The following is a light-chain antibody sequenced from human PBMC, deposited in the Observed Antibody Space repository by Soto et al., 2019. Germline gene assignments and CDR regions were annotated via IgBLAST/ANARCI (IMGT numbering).Light chain of an antibody. J-gene: IGKJ1*01. CDR1: QSVTSY. CDR2: DAS. V-gene: IGKV3-15*01. CDR3: QQYDNWPPKT. Sequence: EVVMTQSPATLSVSPGERATLSCRASQSVTSYLAWFQQKPGQAPRLLIYDASTRATSIPARFSGSGSGTEFTLTISSLQSEDSAIYYCQQYDNWPPKTFGQGTKV.